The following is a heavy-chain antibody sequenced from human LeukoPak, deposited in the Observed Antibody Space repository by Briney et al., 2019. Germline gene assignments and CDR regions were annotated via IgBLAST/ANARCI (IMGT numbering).Heavy chain of an antibody. CDR2: INAGNGNT. CDR1: GYTFTSYA. V-gene: IGHV1-3*01. CDR3: ARDSHYYESSGYNQGDFDY. D-gene: IGHD3-22*01. J-gene: IGHJ4*02. Sequence: ASVKVSCKASGYTFTSYAMHWVRQAPGQRLEWMGWINAGNGNTKYSQKFQDRVTITRDTSASTAYMELSSLRSEDTAVYYCARDSHYYESSGYNQGDFDYWGQGTLVTISS.